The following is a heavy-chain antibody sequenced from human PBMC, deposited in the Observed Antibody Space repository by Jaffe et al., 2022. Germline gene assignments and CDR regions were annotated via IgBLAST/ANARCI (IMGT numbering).Heavy chain of an antibody. CDR2: ISSSSSYI. CDR3: ARLNAGVVVAATQYYYYYYYMDV. J-gene: IGHJ6*03. D-gene: IGHD2-15*01. Sequence: EVQLVESGGGLVKPGGSLRLSCAASGFTFSSYSMNWVRQAPGKGLEWVSSISSSSSYIYYADSVKGRFTISRDNAKNSLYLQMNSLRAEDTAVYYCARLNAGVVVAATQYYYYYYYMDVWGKGTTVTVSS. CDR1: GFTFSSYS. V-gene: IGHV3-21*01.